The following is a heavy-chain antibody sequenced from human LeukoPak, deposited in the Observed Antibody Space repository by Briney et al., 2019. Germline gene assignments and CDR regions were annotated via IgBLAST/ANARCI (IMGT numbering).Heavy chain of an antibody. CDR2: IYYSGST. Sequence: SETLSLTCTVSGGSISSFYWSWIRQPPGKGLEWTGYIYYSGSTNYNPSLKSRVTISVDTSKNQFSLKLSSVTAADTAVYYCARVGGGDYGWFDPWGQGTLVTVSS. J-gene: IGHJ5*02. CDR3: ARVGGGDYGWFDP. V-gene: IGHV4-59*01. D-gene: IGHD4-17*01. CDR1: GGSISSFY.